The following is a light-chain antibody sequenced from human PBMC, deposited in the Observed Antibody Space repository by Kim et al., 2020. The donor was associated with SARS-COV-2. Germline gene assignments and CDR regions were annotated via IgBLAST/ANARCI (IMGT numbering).Light chain of an antibody. V-gene: IGKV1-39*01. CDR2: AAS. CDR1: QSISRS. CDR3: QQSFTFIT. J-gene: IGKJ5*01. Sequence: DIQMTQSPSSLSASVGDRVTITCRASQSISRSLNWYQQKPGKAPNLLIYAASSLQSGVPSRFSGSGSGTDFTLTISSLLPEDFATYYCQQSFTFITFGQGTRLRLN.